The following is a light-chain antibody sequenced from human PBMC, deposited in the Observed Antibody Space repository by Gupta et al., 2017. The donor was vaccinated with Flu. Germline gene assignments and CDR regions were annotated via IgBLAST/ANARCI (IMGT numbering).Light chain of an antibody. V-gene: IGKV3-20*01. J-gene: IGKJ3*01. CDR2: EVS. CDR3: QQFGSISFT. CDR1: RDVSSNY. Sequence: EIVLTQSPGALSLSPGERATLSCRASRDVSSNYLAWYQQKPGQAPRLLMSEVSYRATGTPDRFSGSGSGTEFTLTISSLEPGDVAVYYCQQFGSISFTFGPGTKVDIK.